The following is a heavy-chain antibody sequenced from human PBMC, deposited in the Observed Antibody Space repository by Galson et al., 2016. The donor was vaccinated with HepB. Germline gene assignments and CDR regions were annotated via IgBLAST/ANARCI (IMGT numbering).Heavy chain of an antibody. CDR1: GGSFSDNY. D-gene: IGHD3-9*01. CDR2: MNHRGST. J-gene: IGHJ4*02. CDR3: ARATIKLTGPDGVFDH. Sequence: SETLSLTCAVFGGSFSDNYWSWIRQPPGKGLEWIGEMNHRGSTNYNPSLRSRVTMSVDTSKSQISLNLSSVTAADTAVYYCARATIKLTGPDGVFDHWGQGTRVTVSS. V-gene: IGHV4-34*01.